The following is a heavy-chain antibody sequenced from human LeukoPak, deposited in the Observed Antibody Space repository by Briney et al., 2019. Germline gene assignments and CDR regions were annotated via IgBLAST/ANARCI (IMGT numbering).Heavy chain of an antibody. CDR2: INTDGSTT. CDR3: VSSGNSGH. J-gene: IGHJ4*02. Sequence: GGSLRLSGAASEFTFSNYWRPWFGQAPGKGLVWVSRINTDGSTTDYADSVKGRFTISRDNAKNTVYLQMSSLRAEDTGVYYCVSSGNSGHWGQGTLVTVSS. D-gene: IGHD4-23*01. V-gene: IGHV3-74*01. CDR1: EFTFSNYW.